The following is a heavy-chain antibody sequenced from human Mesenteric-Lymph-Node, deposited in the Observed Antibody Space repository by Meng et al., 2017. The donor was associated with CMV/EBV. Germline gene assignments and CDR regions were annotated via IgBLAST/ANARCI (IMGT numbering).Heavy chain of an antibody. CDR1: GFTSDDYA. CDR2: ISWNSGII. CDR3: AKDGLRFCSTISCYTLDY. J-gene: IGHJ4*02. Sequence: GGSLRLSCAASGFTSDDYAMHWVRQAPGKGLEWVSGISWNSGIIGYADSVKGRFAISRDNAKNSLYLQMNSLRAEDTALYYCAKDGLRFCSTISCYTLDYWGQGTLVTVSS. V-gene: IGHV3-9*02. D-gene: IGHD2-2*02.